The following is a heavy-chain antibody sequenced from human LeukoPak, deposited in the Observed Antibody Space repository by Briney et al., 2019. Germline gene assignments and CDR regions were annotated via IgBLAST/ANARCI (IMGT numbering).Heavy chain of an antibody. V-gene: IGHV3-30*04. CDR2: ISYDGSNK. CDR1: GFTFSSYA. Sequence: GGSLRLSCAASGFTFSSYAMHWVRQAPGKGLEWVAVISYDGSNKYYADSVKGRFTISRDNSKNTLYLQMNSLRAEDTAVYYCAREFKLAAAGTPYYYYGMDVWGQGTTVTVSS. CDR3: AREFKLAAAGTPYYYYGMDV. D-gene: IGHD6-13*01. J-gene: IGHJ6*02.